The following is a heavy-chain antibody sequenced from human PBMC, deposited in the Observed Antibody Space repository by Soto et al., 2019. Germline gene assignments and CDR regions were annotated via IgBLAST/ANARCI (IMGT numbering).Heavy chain of an antibody. CDR1: GFTFSDYY. CDR3: AKGEELLGDGAFDI. CDR2: ISGSGGST. D-gene: IGHD1-26*01. V-gene: IGHV3-23*01. Sequence: PGGSLRLSCAASGFTFSDYYMSWIRQAPGKGLEWVSYISGSGGSTYYADSVKGRFTISRDNSKNTLYLQMNSLRAEDTAVYYCAKGEELLGDGAFDIWGQGTMVTVS. J-gene: IGHJ3*02.